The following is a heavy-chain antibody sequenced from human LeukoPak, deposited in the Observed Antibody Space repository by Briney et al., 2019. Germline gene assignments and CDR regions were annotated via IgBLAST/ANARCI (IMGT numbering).Heavy chain of an antibody. CDR2: INRDGSST. CDR1: GITFSSYR. J-gene: IGHJ6*02. Sequence: PGGSLRLSCGASGITFSSYRMHWVRQAPGKGLVWVSRINRDGSSTNYADSVKGRFTISRDNAKNTLYLQMNSLRAEDTAVYYCARDSAFFFGTTLYYYGMDVWGQGTTVTVSS. CDR3: ARDSAFFFGTTLYYYGMDV. V-gene: IGHV3-74*01. D-gene: IGHD3-3*02.